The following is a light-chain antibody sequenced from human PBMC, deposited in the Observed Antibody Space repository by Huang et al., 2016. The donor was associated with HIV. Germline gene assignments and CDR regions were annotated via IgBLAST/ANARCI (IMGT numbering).Light chain of an antibody. CDR1: QSVNSK. J-gene: IGKJ2*01. CDR3: QQYSKWPPNT. Sequence: LSCRASQSVNSKLAWYQQKPGQAPRLLIYGVSTRATGVPGRFSGSGSGTEFTLTISSLQSEDFAVYYCQQYSKWPPNTFGQGTKLESK. V-gene: IGKV3-15*01. CDR2: GVS.